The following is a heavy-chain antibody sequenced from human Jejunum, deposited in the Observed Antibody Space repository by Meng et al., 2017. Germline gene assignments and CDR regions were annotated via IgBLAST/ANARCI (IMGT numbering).Heavy chain of an antibody. Sequence: QVQLQESGPGLGKPSETLSPTCAVAGGSISSVYWWTWVRQSPGKGLEWIGEIYHSGSTNYNPSLKSRVTISVDKSKNQFSLKLTSVTAADTAVYYCARGGYYSFDYWGQGTLVTVSS. V-gene: IGHV4-4*02. CDR2: IYHSGST. CDR1: GGSISSVYW. J-gene: IGHJ4*02. CDR3: ARGGYYSFDY. D-gene: IGHD5-18*01.